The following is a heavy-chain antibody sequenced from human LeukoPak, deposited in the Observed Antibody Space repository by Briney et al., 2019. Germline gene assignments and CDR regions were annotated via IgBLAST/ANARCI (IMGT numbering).Heavy chain of an antibody. CDR3: ARVANYYGSGSYYDHFDY. Sequence: GGSLRLSCAASGFTFSSYSMNWVRQAPGKGLEWVSSISSSSSYIYYADSVKGRFTISRDNAKNSLYLQMNSLRAEDTAVYYCARVANYYGSGSYYDHFDYWGQGTLVTVSS. CDR2: ISSSSSYI. CDR1: GFTFSSYS. V-gene: IGHV3-21*01. D-gene: IGHD3-10*01. J-gene: IGHJ4*02.